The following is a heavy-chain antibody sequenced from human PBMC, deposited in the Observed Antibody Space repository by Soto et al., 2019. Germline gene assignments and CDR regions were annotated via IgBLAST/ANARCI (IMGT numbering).Heavy chain of an antibody. CDR1: GFTFSSYA. CDR2: ISGSGGST. Sequence: EVQLLESGGGLVQLGGSLRLSCAASGFTFSSYAMSWVRQAPGKGLEWVSAISGSGGSTYYADSVKGRFTISRDNSKNTLYLQMNSLRAEDTAVYYCAIAPSSTRFMDVWGQGTTVTVSS. V-gene: IGHV3-23*01. J-gene: IGHJ6*02. D-gene: IGHD2-2*01. CDR3: AIAPSSTRFMDV.